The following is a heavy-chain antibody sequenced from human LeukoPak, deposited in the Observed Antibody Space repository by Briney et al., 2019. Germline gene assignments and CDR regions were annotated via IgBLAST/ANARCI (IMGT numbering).Heavy chain of an antibody. CDR2: ISGNENSP. V-gene: IGHV1-18*04. J-gene: IGHJ4*02. CDR1: GYIFTDFG. CDR3: ARAPTVTPDY. D-gene: IGHD4-17*01. Sequence: GASVKVSCKASGYIFTDFGTSWVRQAPGQGLEWMGWISGNENSPNYEPKFQGRITMTTDTSTSTAYMELRRLTSDDTAVYYCARAPTVTPDYWGQGTLVTVSA.